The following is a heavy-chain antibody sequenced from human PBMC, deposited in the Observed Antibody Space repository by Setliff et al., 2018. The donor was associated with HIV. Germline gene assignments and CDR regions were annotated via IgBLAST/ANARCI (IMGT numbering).Heavy chain of an antibody. CDR1: GYKFTGYW. V-gene: IGHV5-51*01. CDR3: VRYIGAAAGYIDH. J-gene: IGHJ4*02. CDR2: IYPGDSDT. Sequence: PGESLKISCKASGYKFTGYWINWVRQMPGKGLEWMGIIYPGDSDTRYSPSFQGQVNISADKSISTAYLQWSSLKASDTAMYYCVRYIGAAAGYIDHWGQGTLVTVSS. D-gene: IGHD6-13*01.